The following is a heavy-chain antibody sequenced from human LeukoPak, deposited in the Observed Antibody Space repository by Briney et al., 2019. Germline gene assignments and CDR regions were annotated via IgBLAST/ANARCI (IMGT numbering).Heavy chain of an antibody. J-gene: IGHJ4*02. CDR1: GFTFSSYA. CDR2: ISESGGSK. CDR3: AKRAAARTLDY. Sequence: GGSLRLSCAASGFTFSSYAMNWVRQAPGKGLEWVSSISESGGSKYHADSVKGRFTISRDNSQNTLYLQVNSLRVEDTAVYYCAKRAAARTLDYWGQGTLVSVSS. V-gene: IGHV3-23*01. D-gene: IGHD6-6*01.